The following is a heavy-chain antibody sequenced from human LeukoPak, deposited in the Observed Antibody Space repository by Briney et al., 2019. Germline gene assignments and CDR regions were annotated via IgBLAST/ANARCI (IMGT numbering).Heavy chain of an antibody. Sequence: KPGGSLRLSCAASGLTFSDYYMSWIRQAPGKGLEWVSYISSSGSTIYYADSVKGRFTISRDNAKNSLYLQMNSLRAEDTAVYYCAPGGGSGSYSSYYFDYWGQGTLVTVSS. CDR1: GLTFSDYY. V-gene: IGHV3-11*01. CDR2: ISSSGSTI. D-gene: IGHD3-10*01. CDR3: APGGGSGSYSSYYFDY. J-gene: IGHJ4*02.